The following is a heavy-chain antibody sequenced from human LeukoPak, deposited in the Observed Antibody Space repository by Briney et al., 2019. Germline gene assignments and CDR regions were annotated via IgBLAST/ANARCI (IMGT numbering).Heavy chain of an antibody. CDR3: TRGGSSGLFY. CDR1: GFTFSSYW. J-gene: IGHJ4*02. Sequence: GGPLRLSCAASGFTFSSYWMHWVRQAPGKGLVWVSRISNDGSIINYADSVKGRFTISRDNAKNTLYLQMNSLRAEDTAVYYCTRGGSSGLFYWGQGTLVTVSS. CDR2: ISNDGSII. V-gene: IGHV3-74*01. D-gene: IGHD6-19*01.